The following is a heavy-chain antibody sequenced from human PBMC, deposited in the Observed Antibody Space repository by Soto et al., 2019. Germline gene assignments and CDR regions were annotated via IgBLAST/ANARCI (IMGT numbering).Heavy chain of an antibody. Sequence: GGSLRLSCAASGFTFDDYAMHWVRQAPGKGLEWVSGISWNSGSIGYADSVKGRFTISGDASKKQFSLKLRSVTAADTAVYYCASTKDETLYFDYWGQGTLVTVSS. CDR3: ASTKDETLYFDY. CDR1: GFTFDDYA. CDR2: ISWNSGSI. J-gene: IGHJ4*02. V-gene: IGHV3-9*01. D-gene: IGHD2-8*01.